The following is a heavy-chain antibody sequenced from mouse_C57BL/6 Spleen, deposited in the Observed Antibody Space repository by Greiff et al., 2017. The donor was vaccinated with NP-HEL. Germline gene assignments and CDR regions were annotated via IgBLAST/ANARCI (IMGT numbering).Heavy chain of an antibody. D-gene: IGHD1-1*01. Sequence: QVQLQQPGAELVMPGASVKLSCKASGYTFTSYWLHWVKQRPGQGLAWIGEIAPSDSYTNYNQKFKGKSTLTVDKSSSTAYMQLSSLTSEDSAVYYCATLTTVVATDAYWGQGTLVTVSA. V-gene: IGHV1-69*01. CDR2: IAPSDSYT. CDR3: ATLTTVVATDAY. CDR1: GYTFTSYW. J-gene: IGHJ3*01.